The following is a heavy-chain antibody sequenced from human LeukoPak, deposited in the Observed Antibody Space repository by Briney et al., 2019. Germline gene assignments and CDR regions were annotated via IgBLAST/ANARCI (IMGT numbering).Heavy chain of an antibody. D-gene: IGHD6-13*01. V-gene: IGHV4-59*01. CDR1: GGSISSYY. Sequence: ASETLSLTCTVSGGSISSYYWSWIRQPPGKGLEWIGYIYYSGSTNYNPSLKSRVTISVDTSKNQFSLKLSSVTAADTAVYYCARDLGSSWTFDYWGQGTLVTVSS. CDR3: ARDLGSSWTFDY. J-gene: IGHJ4*02. CDR2: IYYSGST.